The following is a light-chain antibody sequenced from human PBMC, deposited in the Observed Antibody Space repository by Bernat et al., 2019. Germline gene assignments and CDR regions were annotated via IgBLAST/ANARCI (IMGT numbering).Light chain of an antibody. Sequence: DIQMTQSPSTLSASLGDRVTMTCRASQSISRWLAWYQQKPGQPPKLLMYKASTLQSGVRSRFSGSGSGSEVTLTISSLQPDDSGTYYCQQYHSSSPYTFGQGTILGIK. CDR2: KAS. J-gene: IGKJ2*01. CDR1: QSISRW. V-gene: IGKV1-5*03. CDR3: QQYHSSSPYT.